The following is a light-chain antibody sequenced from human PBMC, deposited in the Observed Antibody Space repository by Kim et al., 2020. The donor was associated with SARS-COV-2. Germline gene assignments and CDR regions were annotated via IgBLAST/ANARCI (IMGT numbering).Light chain of an antibody. CDR1: SSDVGGYNY. CDR3: ISYAGSKNV. V-gene: IGLV2-8*01. J-gene: IGLJ1*01. CDR2: EVS. Sequence: QSALTQPPSASGSPGQSVTISCTGTSSDVGGYNYVSWYQQHPGQAPKLMIYEVSKRPSGVPDRFSGSKSGNTASLTVSGLQAEDEADYYCISYAGSKNVFGTGTKVTVL.